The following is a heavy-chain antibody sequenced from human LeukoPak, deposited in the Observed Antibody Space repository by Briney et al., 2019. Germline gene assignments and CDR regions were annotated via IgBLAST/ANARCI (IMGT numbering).Heavy chain of an antibody. J-gene: IGHJ6*02. CDR2: ISETNNFK. D-gene: IGHD3-22*01. CDR1: GFPLSDYF. V-gene: IGHV3-11*05. Sequence: GGCLRLSCVASGFPLSDYFMTWIRQAPGKGLEWVSYISETNNFKKYIDSVQGRFTIARDNAKNSLYLQMNNLRPEDTAVYFCARDRYDRKTRYDVWGQGTTVTVS. CDR3: ARDRYDRKTRYDV.